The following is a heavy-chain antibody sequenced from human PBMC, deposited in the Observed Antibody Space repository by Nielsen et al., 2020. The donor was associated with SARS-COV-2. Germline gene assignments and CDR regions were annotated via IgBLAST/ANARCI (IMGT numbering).Heavy chain of an antibody. CDR3: ARDFRLSGIAAARTNWFDP. V-gene: IGHV3-21*01. Sequence: GESLKISCAASGFTFSSYSMDWVRQAPGKGLEWVSSISSSSSYIYYADSVKGRFTISRDNAKNSLYLQMNSLRAEDTAVYYCARDFRLSGIAAARTNWFDPWGQGTLVTVSS. CDR2: ISSSSSYI. D-gene: IGHD6-13*01. CDR1: GFTFSSYS. J-gene: IGHJ5*02.